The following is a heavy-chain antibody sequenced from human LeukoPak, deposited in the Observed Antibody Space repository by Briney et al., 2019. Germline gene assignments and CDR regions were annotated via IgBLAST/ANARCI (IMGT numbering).Heavy chain of an antibody. CDR2: IRYDGSNK. V-gene: IGHV3-30*02. CDR3: GKDQRGSYVHAFDP. CDR1: GFTFSSYG. Sequence: GGSLRLSCAASGFTFSSYGMHWVRQAPGKGLEWVAFIRYDGSNKYYADSVKGRFTISRDNSKKPLYVQMNSLRTEDRAVYDFGKDQRGSYVHAFDPWGQGTVVTVSS. D-gene: IGHD3-10*02. J-gene: IGHJ5*02.